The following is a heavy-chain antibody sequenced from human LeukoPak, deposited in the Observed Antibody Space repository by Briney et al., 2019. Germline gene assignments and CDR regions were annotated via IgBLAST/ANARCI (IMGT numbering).Heavy chain of an antibody. CDR2: INPSGDST. J-gene: IGHJ4*02. CDR1: GYTFTIYY. D-gene: IGHD5-24*01. V-gene: IGHV1-46*01. Sequence: ASENVSCKACGYTFTIYYMHWVRQAPGQGLEGMGIINPSGDSTSYAQKLQGRVTMTRDTSPSTVYMELSSLRSEDTAVYYCARVSRDGYNFDSGGKATLVTVSS. CDR3: ARVSRDGYNFDS.